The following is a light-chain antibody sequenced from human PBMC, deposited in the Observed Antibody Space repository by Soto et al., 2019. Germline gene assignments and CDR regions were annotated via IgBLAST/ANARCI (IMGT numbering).Light chain of an antibody. CDR1: SSNIGSNT. CDR2: NND. Sequence: QPVLTQAPSVSGTPGQRVTISCSGTSSNIGSNTVNWYQQLPGTAPKLLIYNNDQRPSGVPDRFSGSKSGTSASLAIGGLQSEDEADYYCAAWDDSLNGWVFGGGTKLTVL. CDR3: AAWDDSLNGWV. V-gene: IGLV1-44*01. J-gene: IGLJ3*02.